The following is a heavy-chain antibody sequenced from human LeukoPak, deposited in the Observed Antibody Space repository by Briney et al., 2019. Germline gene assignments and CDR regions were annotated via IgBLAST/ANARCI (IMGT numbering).Heavy chain of an antibody. CDR1: GGTFSSYA. CDR3: AREPTTSRAFDI. D-gene: IGHD4-17*01. J-gene: IGHJ3*02. CDR2: IIPILGIA. Sequence: SVKVSCKASGGTFSSYAIRWVRQAPGQGLEWMGRIIPILGIANYAQKFQGRVTITADKSASTAYMELSSLRSEDTAVYYCAREPTTSRAFDIWGQGTMVTVSS. V-gene: IGHV1-69*04.